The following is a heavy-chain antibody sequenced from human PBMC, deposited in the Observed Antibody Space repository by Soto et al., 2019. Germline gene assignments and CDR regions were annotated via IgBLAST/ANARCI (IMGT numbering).Heavy chain of an antibody. V-gene: IGHV4-59*12. CDR3: ARSYYDILTGYYSAFDP. CDR2: IYYSGST. J-gene: IGHJ5*02. CDR1: GVSISTYC. Sequence: PSETLSLTCTVSGVSISTYCLSLIRQPPGKGLEWIAYIYYSGSTNYNPSLKSRVTTSLDTSNNQLSLNLSSVTAADTAVYYCARSYYDILTGYYSAFDPWGQGTLVTVS. D-gene: IGHD3-9*01.